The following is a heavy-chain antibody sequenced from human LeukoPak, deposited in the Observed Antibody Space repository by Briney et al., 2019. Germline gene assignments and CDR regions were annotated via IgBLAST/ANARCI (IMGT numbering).Heavy chain of an antibody. CDR1: GFTFDDYA. D-gene: IGHD6-6*01. V-gene: IGHV3-9*01. CDR3: AKDRGAARTDAFDI. J-gene: IGHJ3*02. CDR2: ISWNSGSI. Sequence: GGSLRLSCAASGFTFDDYAMHWVRQAPGKGLEWVSGISWNSGSIGYADSVKGRFTISRDNAKNSLYLQMNSLRAEDTALYYCAKDRGAARTDAFDIWGQGTMVTVSS.